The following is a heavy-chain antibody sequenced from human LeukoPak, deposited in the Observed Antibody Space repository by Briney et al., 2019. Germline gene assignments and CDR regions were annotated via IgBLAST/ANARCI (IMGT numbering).Heavy chain of an antibody. Sequence: GGSLRLSCAASGFTFDDYAMHWVRQAPGKGLEWVSGISWNSGSIGYADSVKGRFTISRDNAKNSLYLQMNSLRAEDTALYYCAKALRFLEWSSPFDYWGRGTLVTVSP. CDR1: GFTFDDYA. D-gene: IGHD3-3*01. CDR3: AKALRFLEWSSPFDY. V-gene: IGHV3-9*01. CDR2: ISWNSGSI. J-gene: IGHJ4*02.